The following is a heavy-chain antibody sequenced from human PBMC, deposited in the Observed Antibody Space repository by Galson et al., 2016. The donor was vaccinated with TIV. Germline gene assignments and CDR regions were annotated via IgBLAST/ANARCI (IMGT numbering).Heavy chain of an antibody. J-gene: IGHJ4*02. CDR1: GAIFNSYA. D-gene: IGHD5-18*01. Sequence: SVKVSCKASGAIFNSYAISWVRQAPGQGLEWMGGIIAIFRIANYAQKFQGRVTITADESTSTAYMELSSLRSEDTAVYYCARCSGYTDGTTFDFWGQGTLVTVSS. CDR3: ARCSGYTDGTTFDF. CDR2: IIAIFRIA. V-gene: IGHV1-69*13.